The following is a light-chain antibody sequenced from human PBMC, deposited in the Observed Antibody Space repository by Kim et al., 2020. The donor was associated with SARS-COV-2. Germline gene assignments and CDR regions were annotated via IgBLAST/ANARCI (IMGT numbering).Light chain of an antibody. CDR2: EVT. CDR3: SSYTSSSGLMV. Sequence: QSALTQPASVSGSPGQSITISCTGTSSDVDDYNYVSWYQQHPGKAPKLMIYEVTKRPSGVSYRFSGSKSGNTASLTISGLQAEDEADYYCSSYTSSSGLMVFGGGTQLTDL. V-gene: IGLV2-14*01. J-gene: IGLJ3*02. CDR1: SSDVDDYNY.